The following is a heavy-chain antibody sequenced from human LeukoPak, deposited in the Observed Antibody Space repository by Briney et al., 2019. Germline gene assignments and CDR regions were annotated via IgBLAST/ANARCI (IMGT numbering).Heavy chain of an antibody. J-gene: IGHJ6*04. CDR2: ISSSSSTI. V-gene: IGHV3-48*01. Sequence: GGSLRLSCVASGFTFSSRDWMNWVRQAPGKGLEWVSYISSSSSTIYYADSVKGRFTISRDNAKNSLYLQMNSLRAEDTAVYYCARENHVLRYFDWLLQHQLHPATREMDVWGKGTTVTVSS. CDR3: ARENHVLRYFDWLLQHQLHPATREMDV. CDR1: GFTFSSRDW. D-gene: IGHD3-9*01.